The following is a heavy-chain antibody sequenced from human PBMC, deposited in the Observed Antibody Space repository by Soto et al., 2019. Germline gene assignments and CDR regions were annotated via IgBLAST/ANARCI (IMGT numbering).Heavy chain of an antibody. D-gene: IGHD6-19*01. CDR1: GFTFSSYG. V-gene: IGHV3-30*18. CDR3: AKEYSSGWYYFDY. CDR2: ISYDGSNK. J-gene: IGHJ4*02. Sequence: GGSLRLSCAASGFTFSSYGMHWVRQAPGKGLEWVAVISYDGSNKYYADSVKGRFTISRDNSKNTLYLQMNSLRAEDTAVYYCAKEYSSGWYYFDYWGQGTLVTVSS.